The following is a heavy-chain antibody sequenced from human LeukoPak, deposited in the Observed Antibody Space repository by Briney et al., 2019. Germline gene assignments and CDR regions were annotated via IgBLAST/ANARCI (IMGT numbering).Heavy chain of an antibody. D-gene: IGHD2-2*01. CDR2: FYSGGST. Sequence: GGSLRLSCAASGFTFSNYVMSWVRQAPGKGLEWVSIFYSGGSTNYADSVKGRFTISRDNSKNTLYLQMNSLRAEDTAVYYCARVPSSSYGMDVWGQGTTVTVSS. J-gene: IGHJ6*02. CDR3: ARVPSSSYGMDV. CDR1: GFTFSNYV. V-gene: IGHV3-66*01.